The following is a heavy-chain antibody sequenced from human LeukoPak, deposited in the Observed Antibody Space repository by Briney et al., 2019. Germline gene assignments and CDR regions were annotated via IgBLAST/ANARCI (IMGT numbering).Heavy chain of an antibody. D-gene: IGHD6-19*01. V-gene: IGHV1-69*13. J-gene: IGHJ4*02. Sequence: SVKVSCKASGGTFSGYAISWVRQAPGQGLGWMGGIIPIFGKANYAQKFQGRVTITADGSTSTAYMELSSLRSEDTAVYYCARDDDRGWLLWGQGTLVTVSS. CDR1: GGTFSGYA. CDR3: ARDDDRGWLL. CDR2: IIPIFGKA.